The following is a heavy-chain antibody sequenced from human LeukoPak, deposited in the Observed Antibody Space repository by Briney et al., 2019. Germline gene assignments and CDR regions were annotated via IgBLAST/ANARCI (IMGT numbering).Heavy chain of an antibody. CDR1: GFTFSSYS. CDR3: ARGYYSDTTGYNPLDH. D-gene: IGHD3-22*01. V-gene: IGHV3-48*04. J-gene: IGHJ4*02. CDR2: ISSSGSSM. Sequence: GGSLRISCAASGFTFSSYSMNWVRQAPGKGLEWISYISSSGSSMSYADSVKGRFTISRDNAKNSMYLQMTSLRAGDAAVYYCARGYYSDTTGYNPLDHWGQGTLVTVSS.